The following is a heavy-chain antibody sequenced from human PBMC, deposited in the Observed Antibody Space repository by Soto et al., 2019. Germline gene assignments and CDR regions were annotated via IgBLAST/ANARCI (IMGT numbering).Heavy chain of an antibody. CDR1: GFTLSSYA. CDR3: ARRGIGYYNMDV. J-gene: IGHJ6*03. CDR2: LSNSGGTT. D-gene: IGHD3-16*01. Sequence: GGSLRLSCAASGFTLSSYAMSWVRQAPGKGLEWVSTLSNSGGTTYYPDSVKGRFTISRDSSKSTLYLEMNSLRAEDTAVYYCARRGIGYYNMDVWGRGTTVTGSS. V-gene: IGHV3-23*01.